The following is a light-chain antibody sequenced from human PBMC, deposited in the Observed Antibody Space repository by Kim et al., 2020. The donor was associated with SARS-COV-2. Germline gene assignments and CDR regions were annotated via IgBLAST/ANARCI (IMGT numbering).Light chain of an antibody. CDR2: SAS. CDR1: QSVTRNY. J-gene: IGKJ1*01. Sequence: EIVLTQSPGTLSLSPGNRATLSCRASQSVTRNYLAWYQQKAGQAPRLLIHSASSRATGIPDRISGSGSGTDFTLTISALEPEDFAVYYCQHYGSSSGTFGPGTKVDIK. CDR3: QHYGSSSGT. V-gene: IGKV3-20*01.